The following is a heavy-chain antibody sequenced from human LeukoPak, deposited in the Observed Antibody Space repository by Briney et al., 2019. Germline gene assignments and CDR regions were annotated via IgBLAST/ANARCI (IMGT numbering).Heavy chain of an antibody. CDR3: ARGTQRAFDI. Sequence: GGSLRLSCVASGLTFGNYGMNWVRQAPGKGLEWVSSIGGGGYTTYYADSVRGRFTISRDNSKNSLYLQMNSLRDEGSAVYYCARGTQRAFDIWGQGTMVTVSS. CDR2: IGGGGYTT. D-gene: IGHD2-2*01. CDR1: GLTFGNYG. V-gene: IGHV3-23*01. J-gene: IGHJ3*02.